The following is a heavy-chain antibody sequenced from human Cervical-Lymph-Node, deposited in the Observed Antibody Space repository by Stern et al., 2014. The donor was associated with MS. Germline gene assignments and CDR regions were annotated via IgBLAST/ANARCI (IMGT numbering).Heavy chain of an antibody. CDR2: INPGGGST. V-gene: IGHV1-46*01. J-gene: IGHJ4*02. CDR3: ARDNGGWSVDS. D-gene: IGHD6-19*01. CDR1: GYTFTSNK. Sequence: QVQLVESGAEVKKPGASVKVSCKAFGYTFTSNKMHWVRQAPGQGLEWMGIINPGGGSTRYAQKLTGRVTMTRDTSTSTVYMELTSLRSEDTAVYSCARDNGGWSVDSWGQGTLVIVSS.